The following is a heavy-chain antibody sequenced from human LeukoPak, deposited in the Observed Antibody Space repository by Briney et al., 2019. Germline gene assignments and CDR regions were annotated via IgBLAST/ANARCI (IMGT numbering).Heavy chain of an antibody. CDR3: ARDVVTMVRGVTALFDY. Sequence: ASVKVSCKASGYTFTSYGISWVRPAPGQGLEWMGWISAYNGNTNYAQKLQGRVTMTTDTSTSTAYMELRSLRSDDTAVYYCARDVVTMVRGVTALFDYWGQGTLVTVSS. CDR1: GYTFTSYG. V-gene: IGHV1-18*01. J-gene: IGHJ4*02. CDR2: ISAYNGNT. D-gene: IGHD3-10*01.